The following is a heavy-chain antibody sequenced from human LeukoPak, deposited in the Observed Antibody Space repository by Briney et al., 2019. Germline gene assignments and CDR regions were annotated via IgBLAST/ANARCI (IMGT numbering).Heavy chain of an antibody. V-gene: IGHV3-23*01. CDR1: GFTFSSYA. CDR3: ARGGPNYYDSSGRIDY. Sequence: GGSLRLSCAASGFTFSSYAMSWVRQAPGKGLEWVSAISGSGGSTYYADSVKGRFTISRDNAKNSLYLQMNSLRAEDTAVYYCARGGPNYYDSSGRIDYWGQGTLVTVSS. D-gene: IGHD3-22*01. CDR2: ISGSGGST. J-gene: IGHJ4*02.